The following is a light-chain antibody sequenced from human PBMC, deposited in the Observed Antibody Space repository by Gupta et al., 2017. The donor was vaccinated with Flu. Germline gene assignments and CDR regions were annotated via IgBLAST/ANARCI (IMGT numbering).Light chain of an antibody. J-gene: IGKJ1*01. V-gene: IGKV2-28*01. CDR2: LVS. CDR3: MQRLQIPGA. CDR1: QSLLYKNGNNN. Sequence: DGVLTQSPLSLPVTPGQPASISCRSSQSLLYKNGNNNLHWYLKKPGQSPHLLIYLVSYRATGVPDRFSGRGSGTDFTLKISRVEAEDVGVYYCMQRLQIPGAFGQGTKVEIK.